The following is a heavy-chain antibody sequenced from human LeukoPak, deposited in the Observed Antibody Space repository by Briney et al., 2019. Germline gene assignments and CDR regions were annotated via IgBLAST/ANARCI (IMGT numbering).Heavy chain of an antibody. V-gene: IGHV3-30-3*01. CDR3: ARGPGQQQLVYYFDY. CDR1: GFTFSSYA. D-gene: IGHD6-13*01. J-gene: IGHJ4*02. CDR2: ISYDGSNK. Sequence: GRSLRLSCAASGFTFSSYAMHWVRQAPGKGLEWVAVISYDGSNKYYADSVKGRFTVSRDNSKNTLYLQMNSLRAEDTAVYYCARGPGQQQLVYYFDYWGQGTLVTVSS.